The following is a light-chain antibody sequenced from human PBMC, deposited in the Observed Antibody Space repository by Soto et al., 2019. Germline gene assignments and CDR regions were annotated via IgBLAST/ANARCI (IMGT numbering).Light chain of an antibody. CDR2: WAS. V-gene: IGKV4-1*01. CDR1: QSVLYSSNNMNY. Sequence: DIVMTQSPDSLTVSPGERATINCKSSQSVLYSSNNMNYLAWYQQKPGQPPKLLIYWASARESGVPDRFSGSGSGTDFTLTISSLQAEDVAVYSCQQYYTTPYTFGQGTKLEI. CDR3: QQYYTTPYT. J-gene: IGKJ2*01.